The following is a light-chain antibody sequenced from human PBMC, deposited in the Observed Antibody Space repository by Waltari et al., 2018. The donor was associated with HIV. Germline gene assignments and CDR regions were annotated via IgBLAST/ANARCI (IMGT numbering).Light chain of an antibody. CDR2: DSN. V-gene: IGLV1-51*01. CDR3: VTWDFSLSAVV. Sequence: QSVLTQPPSASAAPGQNVFISCSGTSSNIGNIYVSWYQQLPGTAPKLLMYDSNKRPSGIPDRFSGSKSGTSATLAITGLQTGDEADYYCVTWDFSLSAVVFGGGTKLTVL. J-gene: IGLJ3*02. CDR1: SSNIGNIY.